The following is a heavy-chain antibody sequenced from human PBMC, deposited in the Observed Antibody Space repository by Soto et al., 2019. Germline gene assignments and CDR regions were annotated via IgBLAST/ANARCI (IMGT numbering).Heavy chain of an antibody. CDR1: GGSISSYY. Sequence: SETLSLTCTVSGGSISSYYWSWIRQPPGKGLEWIGYIYYSGSTNYNPSLKSRVTISVDTSKNQFSLELSSVTAADTAVYYCARGYTVGTFDYWGQGTLVTVSS. J-gene: IGHJ4*02. D-gene: IGHD3-16*02. V-gene: IGHV4-59*01. CDR3: ARGYTVGTFDY. CDR2: IYYSGST.